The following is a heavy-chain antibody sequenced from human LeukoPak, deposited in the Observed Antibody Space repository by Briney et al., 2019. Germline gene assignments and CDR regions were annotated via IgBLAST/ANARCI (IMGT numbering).Heavy chain of an antibody. D-gene: IGHD3-3*01. V-gene: IGHV3-9*01. CDR3: AGQFWSGYSVNWFDP. Sequence: GGSLRLSCAASGFTFDDYAMHWVRQAPGKGLEWVSGISWNSGSIGYADSVKGRFTISRDNAKNSLYLQMNSLRAEDTALYYCAGQFWSGYSVNWFDPWGQGTLVTVSS. CDR2: ISWNSGSI. J-gene: IGHJ5*02. CDR1: GFTFDDYA.